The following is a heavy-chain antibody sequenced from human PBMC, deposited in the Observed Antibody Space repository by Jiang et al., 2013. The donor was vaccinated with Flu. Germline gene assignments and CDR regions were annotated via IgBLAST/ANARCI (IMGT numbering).Heavy chain of an antibody. D-gene: IGHD5-24*01. CDR2: IIPMFRVA. CDR3: ARDKEGYNYWFFDL. V-gene: IGHV1-69*01. Sequence: SGAEVKKTGSSVKVSCKASVGTFAGFAISWMRQAPGQGLEWLGGIIPMFRVANYADKFQGRLTLSADESSSTAYMELRGLRSDDTAVYFCARDKEGYNYWFFDLWGRGTPLTVSS. CDR1: VGTFAGFA. J-gene: IGHJ2*01.